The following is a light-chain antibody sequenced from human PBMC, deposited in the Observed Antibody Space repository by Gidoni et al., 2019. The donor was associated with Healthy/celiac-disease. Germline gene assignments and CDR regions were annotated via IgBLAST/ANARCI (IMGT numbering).Light chain of an antibody. J-gene: IGKJ3*01. CDR1: QSVSSY. Sequence: EIVLTQSPATLSLSPGERATLSCRASQSVSSYLAWSQQKPGQAPRLLIYDASNRATGIPARFSGSGSGTDFTLTISSLEPEDFAVYYCQQRSNWPPARTFGPGTKVDIK. V-gene: IGKV3-11*01. CDR3: QQRSNWPPART. CDR2: DAS.